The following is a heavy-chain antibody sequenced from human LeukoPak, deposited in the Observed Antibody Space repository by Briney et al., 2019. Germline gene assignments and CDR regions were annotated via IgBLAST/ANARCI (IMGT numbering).Heavy chain of an antibody. CDR1: GFTFSSYG. J-gene: IGHJ6*02. CDR3: AKVYGDYLYYYYGMDV. Sequence: PGGSLRLSCAASGFTFSSYGMHWVRQAPGKGLEWVAVISYDGSNKYYADSVKGRFTISRDNSKNTLYLQMNSLRAEDTAVYYCAKVYGDYLYYYYGMDVWGQGTTVTVSS. V-gene: IGHV3-30*18. CDR2: ISYDGSNK. D-gene: IGHD4-17*01.